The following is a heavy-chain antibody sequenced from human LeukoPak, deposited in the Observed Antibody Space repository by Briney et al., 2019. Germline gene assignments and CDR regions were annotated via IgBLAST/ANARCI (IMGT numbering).Heavy chain of an antibody. D-gene: IGHD3-16*02. J-gene: IGHJ5*02. V-gene: IGHV4-30-4*08. CDR2: IYYSRST. CDR3: ARGPTYRGVFDP. CDR1: GVSISSCDYY. Sequence: TLSLTCTVSGVSISSCDYYWGWLRPPPGKGLEWIVHIYYSRSTYYNPSLKSRVTISVDTSKNQFSLKLSCVTAADTDVYPCARGPTYRGVFDPWGQGTLVTVSS.